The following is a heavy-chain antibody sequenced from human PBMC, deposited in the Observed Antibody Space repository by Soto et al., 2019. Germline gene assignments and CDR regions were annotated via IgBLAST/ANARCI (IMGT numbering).Heavy chain of an antibody. CDR2: IDPSDSYT. V-gene: IGHV5-10-1*01. CDR3: ASHNPRRTSLDVNQVNRLDP. D-gene: IGHD1-20*01. Sequence: PGEALKIFCKGSGYSFTGYWITWGGQMPGKGLGWVGKIDPSDSYTDYSPFFQGHVTISADKSISTAYLQWSSLKASDTAVSYCASHNPRRTSLDVNQVNRLDPWGQGTLVTVSS. CDR1: GYSFTGYW. J-gene: IGHJ5*02.